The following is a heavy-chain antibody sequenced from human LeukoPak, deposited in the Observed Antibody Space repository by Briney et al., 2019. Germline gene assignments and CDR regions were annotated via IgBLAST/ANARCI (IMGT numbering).Heavy chain of an antibody. J-gene: IGHJ3*02. D-gene: IGHD3-22*01. CDR3: ARKIALDT. CDR2: IYTDGST. Sequence: GGSLRLSCAASGFTVSSNYMSWVRQAPGKGLEWVSVIYTDGSTYYADSVKGRFTISRDNSKNTLYLQMNNLRAEDTAVYYCARKIALDTWGQGTMVTVSS. V-gene: IGHV3-53*01. CDR1: GFTVSSNY.